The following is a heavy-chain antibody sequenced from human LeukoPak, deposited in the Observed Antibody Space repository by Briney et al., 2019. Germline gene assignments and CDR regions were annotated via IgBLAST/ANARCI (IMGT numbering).Heavy chain of an antibody. CDR3: AKGWMVRGLNAFDI. Sequence: GGSLRLSCAASGFTFSSYGMHWVRQAPGKGLEWVAFIRYDGSNKYYADSVKGRFTIPRDNSKNTLYLQMNSLRAEDTAVYYCAKGWMVRGLNAFDIWGQGTMVTVSS. CDR2: IRYDGSNK. CDR1: GFTFSSYG. D-gene: IGHD3-10*01. V-gene: IGHV3-30*02. J-gene: IGHJ3*02.